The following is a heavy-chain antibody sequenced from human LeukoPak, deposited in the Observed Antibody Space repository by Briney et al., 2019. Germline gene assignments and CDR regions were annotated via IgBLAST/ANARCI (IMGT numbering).Heavy chain of an antibody. CDR3: ARAAYGDYRYYYFYLDV. J-gene: IGHJ6*03. Sequence: SETLSLTCTVSGGSINSYYWSWIRQPAGKGLEWIGRIYTSGSSNYNPSLKSRVTMSVDTSKNQFSLWLTSVTAADTAVYYCARAAYGDYRYYYFYLDVWGKGTTVTVSS. D-gene: IGHD4-17*01. CDR1: GGSINSYY. CDR2: IYTSGSS. V-gene: IGHV4-4*07.